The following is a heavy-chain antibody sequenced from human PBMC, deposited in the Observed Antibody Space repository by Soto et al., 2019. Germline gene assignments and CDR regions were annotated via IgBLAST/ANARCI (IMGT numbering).Heavy chain of an antibody. Sequence: GESLKISCKGSGYSFTSYWIGWVRQMPGKGLEWMGIIYPGDSDTRYSPSFQGQVTISADKSISTAYLQWSSLKASDTAMYYCATQTYYYDSSGYTFDYWGQGTLVTVS. CDR1: GYSFTSYW. J-gene: IGHJ4*02. CDR2: IYPGDSDT. V-gene: IGHV5-51*01. D-gene: IGHD3-22*01. CDR3: ATQTYYYDSSGYTFDY.